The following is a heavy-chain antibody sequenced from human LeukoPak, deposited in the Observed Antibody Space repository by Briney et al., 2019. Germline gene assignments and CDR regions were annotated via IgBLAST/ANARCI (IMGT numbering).Heavy chain of an antibody. CDR2: ISYDGSNV. J-gene: IGHJ6*02. Sequence: PGRSLRLSCAASGFTFSSYGMHWVRQAPGKGLEWVATISYDGSNVYYADSVKGRFTISRDNSKNTLYLQMNSLRAEDTTVYYSAKDRGSGTYYNYYFGMDVWGQGTTVTVSS. CDR3: AKDRGSGTYYNYYFGMDV. D-gene: IGHD3-10*01. CDR1: GFTFSSYG. V-gene: IGHV3-30*18.